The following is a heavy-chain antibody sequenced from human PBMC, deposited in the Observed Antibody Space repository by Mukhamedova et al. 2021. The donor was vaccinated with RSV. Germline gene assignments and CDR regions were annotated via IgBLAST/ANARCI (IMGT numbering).Heavy chain of an antibody. Sequence: VRQAPGKGLEWVSSISSSSSYIYYADSVKGRFTISRDNAKNSLYLQMNSLRAEDTAVYYCARDLGYSYGYGLDYWGQGTLVTAS. V-gene: IGHV3-21*01. D-gene: IGHD5-18*01. CDR3: ARDLGYSYGYGLDY. CDR2: ISSSSSYI. J-gene: IGHJ4*02.